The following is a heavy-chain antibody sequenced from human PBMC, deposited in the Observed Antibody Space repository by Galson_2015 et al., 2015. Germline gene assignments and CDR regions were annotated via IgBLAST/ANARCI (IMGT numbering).Heavy chain of an antibody. Sequence: SVKVSCKASGYTFTSYYMHWVRQAPGQGLEWMGIINPSGGSTSYAQKFQGRVTMTRDTSTSTVYMELSSLRSEDTAVYYCARDFLLWDRYDSSGYLDYWGQGTLVTVSS. J-gene: IGHJ4*02. CDR1: GYTFTSYY. CDR2: INPSGGST. CDR3: ARDFLLWDRYDSSGYLDY. D-gene: IGHD3-22*01. V-gene: IGHV1-46*01.